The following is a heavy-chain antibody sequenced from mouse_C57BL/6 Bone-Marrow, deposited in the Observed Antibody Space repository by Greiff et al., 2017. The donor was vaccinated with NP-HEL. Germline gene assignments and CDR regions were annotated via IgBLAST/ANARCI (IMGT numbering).Heavy chain of an antibody. CDR1: GYTFTSYW. CDR2: IDPSDSYT. D-gene: IGHD1-1*01. J-gene: IGHJ2*01. V-gene: IGHV1-69*01. CDR3: ARFYYYGSNYFDY. Sequence: QVHLQQPGAELVMPGASVKLSCKASGYTFTSYWMHWVKQRPGQGLEWIGEIDPSDSYTNYNQKFKGKSTLTVDKSSSTAYMQLSSLTSEDSAVYYCARFYYYGSNYFDYWGQGTTLTVSS.